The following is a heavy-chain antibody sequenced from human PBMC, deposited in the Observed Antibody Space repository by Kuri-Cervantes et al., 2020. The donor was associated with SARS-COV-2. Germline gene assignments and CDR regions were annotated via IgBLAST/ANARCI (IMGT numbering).Heavy chain of an antibody. D-gene: IGHD3-10*01. CDR3: ARVLSRFPDY. CDR1: EFSISDDY. J-gene: IGHJ4*02. V-gene: IGHV3-53*01. Sequence: GGSLRLSCAASEFSISDDYMSWVRQAPGKGLEWVSTIDSGGNTNYADSVKGRFTVSRDNSKNTLHLRMNGLRAEDTAMYYCARVLSRFPDYWGQGTLVTVSS. CDR2: IDSGGNT.